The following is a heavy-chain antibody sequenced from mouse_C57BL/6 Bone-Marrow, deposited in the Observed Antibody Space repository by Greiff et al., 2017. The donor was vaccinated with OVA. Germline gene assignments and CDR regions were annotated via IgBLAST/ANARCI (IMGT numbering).Heavy chain of an antibody. CDR3: ARHLLLYYYGRSYGYFDV. CDR2: ISSGGSYT. J-gene: IGHJ1*03. V-gene: IGHV5-6*01. Sequence: EVQLVESGGDLVKPGGSLKLSCAASGFTFSSYGMSWVRQTPDKRLEWVATISSGGSYTYYPDSVKGRFTISRAHAKNTLYLQMSSLQSGDTAVYYCARHLLLYYYGRSYGYFDVWGTGTTVTVSS. D-gene: IGHD1-1*01. CDR1: GFTFSSYG.